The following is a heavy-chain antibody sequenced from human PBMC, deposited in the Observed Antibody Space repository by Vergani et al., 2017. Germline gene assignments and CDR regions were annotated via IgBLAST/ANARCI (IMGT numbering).Heavy chain of an antibody. CDR3: SSNSIIVVVPAAIDYYYYMDV. D-gene: IGHD2-2*01. V-gene: IGHV1-2*02. CDR2: INPNSGGT. Sequence: QVQLVQSGAEVKKPGASVKVSCKASGYTFTGYYMHWVRQAPGQGLEWMGWINPNSGGTNYAQKFQGRVTMTRDTSISTAYMELSRLRSDDTAVYYCSSNSIIVVVPAAIDYYYYMDVWGKRTMVTVSS. CDR1: GYTFTGYY. J-gene: IGHJ6*03.